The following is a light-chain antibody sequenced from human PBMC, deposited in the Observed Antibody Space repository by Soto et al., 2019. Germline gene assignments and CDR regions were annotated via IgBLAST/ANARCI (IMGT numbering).Light chain of an antibody. J-gene: IGKJ1*01. CDR3: QQYNNWWT. CDR1: QSVSNN. CDR2: GAS. V-gene: IGKV3-15*01. Sequence: EIVMTQSPATLSASPGERATLSCRASQSVSNNLAWYHQKPGQAPRLLIYGASTRATGIPTRFSGSGSGTEFTLTISSLQPEDFAVYYCQQYNNWWTFGQGTKVEIK.